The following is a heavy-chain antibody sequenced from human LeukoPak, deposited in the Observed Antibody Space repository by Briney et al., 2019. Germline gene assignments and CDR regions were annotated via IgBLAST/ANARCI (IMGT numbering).Heavy chain of an antibody. J-gene: IGHJ4*02. CDR2: IRYDGSNK. Sequence: GGSLRLSCAASGFTFSSYGMHWVRQAPGKGLEWVAFIRYDGSNKYYADSVKGRFTISRDNSKNTLYLQMNSLRAEDTAVYYCAKDLFGYDSSGYYIVDYWGQGTLVTVSP. CDR3: AKDLFGYDSSGYYIVDY. CDR1: GFTFSSYG. V-gene: IGHV3-30*02. D-gene: IGHD3-22*01.